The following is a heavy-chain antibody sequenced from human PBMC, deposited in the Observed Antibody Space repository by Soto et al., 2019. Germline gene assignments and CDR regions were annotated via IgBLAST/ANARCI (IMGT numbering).Heavy chain of an antibody. CDR1: GDSFSTSSFY. Sequence: SETLSLTCTVSGDSFSTSSFYWGWIRQPPGKGLDGIGSIDYGGSTYYSPSLQSRVTMSVDTPKNQFSLKLSSVTAADTAIYYCAKDIVLVPAVPTFYYHYGMDVWGQGTTVTVSS. V-gene: IGHV4-39*01. CDR3: AKDIVLVPAVPTFYYHYGMDV. D-gene: IGHD2-2*01. CDR2: IDYGGST. J-gene: IGHJ6*02.